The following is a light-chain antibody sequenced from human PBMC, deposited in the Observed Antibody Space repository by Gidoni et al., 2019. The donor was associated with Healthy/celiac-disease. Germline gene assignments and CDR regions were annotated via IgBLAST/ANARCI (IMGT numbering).Light chain of an antibody. J-gene: IGKJ4*01. V-gene: IGKV4-1*01. CDR1: QSVLYSSNHKNY. CDR3: QQYYSTPPA. Sequence: IVMTQSPDSLAVSLGGRATINCKSSQSVLYSSNHKNYLAWYQQKPGQPPKLLIYWASTRETGVPDRFSGSGSATDFTLTISSLQAEDVAVYYCQQYYSTPPAFGGGTKVEIK. CDR2: WAS.